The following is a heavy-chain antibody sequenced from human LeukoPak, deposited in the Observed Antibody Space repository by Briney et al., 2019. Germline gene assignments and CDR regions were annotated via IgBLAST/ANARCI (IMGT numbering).Heavy chain of an antibody. D-gene: IGHD3-3*01. Sequence: SETLSLTCAVYGGSFSGYYWSWIRQPPGKGLEWIGEINHSGSTNYNPSLKSRVTISVDTSKNQFSLKLSSVTAADTAVYYCARERYYDFWSGYYKVLDYWGQGTPVTVSS. CDR2: INHSGST. V-gene: IGHV4-34*01. J-gene: IGHJ4*02. CDR1: GGSFSGYY. CDR3: ARERYYDFWSGYYKVLDY.